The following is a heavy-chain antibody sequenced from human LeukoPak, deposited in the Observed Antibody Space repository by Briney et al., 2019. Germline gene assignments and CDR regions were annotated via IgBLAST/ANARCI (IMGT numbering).Heavy chain of an antibody. D-gene: IGHD6-13*01. Sequence: PSETLSLTCTVSGGSISSYYWSWIRQPPGKGLEWIGYIYYSGSTNYNPSLKGRVTISVDTSKDQFSLKLSSVTAADTAVYYCARQRIAAAGSYYFDHWGREPWSPSPQ. V-gene: IGHV4-59*08. CDR3: ARQRIAAAGSYYFDH. CDR1: GGSISSYY. J-gene: IGHJ4*02. CDR2: IYYSGST.